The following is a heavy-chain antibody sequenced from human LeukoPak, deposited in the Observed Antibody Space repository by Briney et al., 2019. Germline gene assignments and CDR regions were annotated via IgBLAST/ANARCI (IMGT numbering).Heavy chain of an antibody. CDR3: ARAGNYYFEY. CDR2: INSDGSTT. V-gene: IGHV3-74*01. J-gene: IGHJ4*02. CDR1: LFTFRTYW. D-gene: IGHD3-10*01. Sequence: GGSLRLSCAASLFTFRTYWMHWVRQTPGQGLVWVSRINSDGSTTNYADSVKGRFTVSRDNAQNTLYLQMSSLRAEDTAVYYCARAGNYYFEYWGQGALVTVSS.